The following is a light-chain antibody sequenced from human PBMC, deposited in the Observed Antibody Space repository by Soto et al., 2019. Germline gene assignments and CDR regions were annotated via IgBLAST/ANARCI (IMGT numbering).Light chain of an antibody. J-gene: IGKJ1*01. CDR1: ESVTTRF. Sequence: EIVLTQSPGTLSLSPGERATLFCRASESVTTRFLAWYQQKPGQAPRLLIYDASSRATGIPDRFSGSGSGTDFTLTISRLEPEDFALYYCQEYGTSRTFGQGTKVEI. CDR2: DAS. V-gene: IGKV3-20*01. CDR3: QEYGTSRT.